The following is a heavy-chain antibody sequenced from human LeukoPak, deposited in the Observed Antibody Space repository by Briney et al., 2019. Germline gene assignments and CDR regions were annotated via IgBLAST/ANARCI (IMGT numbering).Heavy chain of an antibody. Sequence: VSVKVSCKASGYTFTSYGISWVRQAPGQGLEWMGWISTYNGNTNYAQKLQGRVTMTTDSSTSTAYMELRNLRSDDTAVYYCAREYYYDSSGYYEDYWGQGTLVTVSS. CDR3: AREYYYDSSGYYEDY. V-gene: IGHV1-18*01. CDR2: ISTYNGNT. J-gene: IGHJ4*02. CDR1: GYTFTSYG. D-gene: IGHD3-22*01.